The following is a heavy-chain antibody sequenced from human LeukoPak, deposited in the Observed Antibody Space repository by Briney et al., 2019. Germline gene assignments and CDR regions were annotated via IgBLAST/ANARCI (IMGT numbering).Heavy chain of an antibody. Sequence: ASVKVSCKASGYTFTGYYMHWVRQAPGQGLEWMGWINPNSGGTNYAQKFQGRVTMTRDTSISTAYMDLSRLRSDATAVYYWASALGRGPRAPPNGGKGTLVTVPS. J-gene: IGHJ4*02. CDR3: ASALGRGPRAPPN. D-gene: IGHD7-27*01. V-gene: IGHV1-2*02. CDR1: GYTFTGYY. CDR2: INPNSGGT.